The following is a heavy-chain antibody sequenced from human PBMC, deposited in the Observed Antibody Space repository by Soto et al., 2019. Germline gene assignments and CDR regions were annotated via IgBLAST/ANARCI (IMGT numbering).Heavy chain of an antibody. D-gene: IGHD3-10*01. CDR2: ISGSGGST. CDR1: GFTFSSYA. CDR3: AKISYYYGSEDDY. J-gene: IGHJ4*02. Sequence: EVQLLESGGGLVQPGGSLRLSCAASGFTFSSYAMSWVRQAPGKGLEWVSAISGSGGSTYYADSVKGRFTISRDNSKNTLYLQMISLRAQDTDVYYCAKISYYYGSEDDYWGQGTLVTVSS. V-gene: IGHV3-23*01.